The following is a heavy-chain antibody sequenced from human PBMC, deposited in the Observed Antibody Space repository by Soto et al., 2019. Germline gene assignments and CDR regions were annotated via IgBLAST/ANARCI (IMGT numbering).Heavy chain of an antibody. D-gene: IGHD2-8*01. CDR3: ATRPPGVCVGVFDY. Sequence: QVQLQESGPGLVKPSETLSLTCTVSRGSISNYYWSWIRQPPGKGPDWNGYVYPRGTTDYNPSLPSRVPISLDTSKNQFSLRLNSVTPADTAVYYCATRPPGVCVGVFDYWSQGTLVTVSS. V-gene: IGHV4-4*09. J-gene: IGHJ4*02. CDR2: VYPRGTT. CDR1: RGSISNYY.